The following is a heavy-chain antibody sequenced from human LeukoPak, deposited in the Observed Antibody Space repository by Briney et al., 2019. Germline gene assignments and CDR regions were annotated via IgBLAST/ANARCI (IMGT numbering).Heavy chain of an antibody. D-gene: IGHD2-15*01. CDR1: GGTFSSYA. V-gene: IGHV1-69*05. J-gene: IGHJ4*01. CDR2: IIPIFGTA. CDR3: ARDDCSGGSCFGY. Sequence: SVKVSCKASGGTFSSYAISWVRQAPGQGLEWMGGIIPIFGTANYAQKFQGRVTITTDESTSTAYMELSSLRSEDTAVYYCARDDCSGGSCFGYWGHGTLVTVSS.